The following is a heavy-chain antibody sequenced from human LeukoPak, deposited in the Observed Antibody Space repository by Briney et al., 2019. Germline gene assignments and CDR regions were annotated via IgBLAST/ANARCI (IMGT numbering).Heavy chain of an antibody. J-gene: IGHJ5*02. Sequence: GGSLRLSCAASGFTFDDYAMHWVRQAPEKGLEWISLISGDGDNTYYADSVKGRFTISRDNSKNSLYLQMSSLRAEDTALYYCAKGVRSGTYYNCFDPWGQGTLVTVSS. D-gene: IGHD1-26*01. CDR1: GFTFDDYA. V-gene: IGHV3-43*02. CDR3: AKGVRSGTYYNCFDP. CDR2: ISGDGDNT.